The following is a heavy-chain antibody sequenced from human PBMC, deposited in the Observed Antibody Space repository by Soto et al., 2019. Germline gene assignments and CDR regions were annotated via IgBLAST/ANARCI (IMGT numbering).Heavy chain of an antibody. J-gene: IGHJ4*02. V-gene: IGHV1-69*01. D-gene: IGHD3-10*01. CDR3: ARLVREIDGYKHLYYFDY. CDR2: IIPIFGTA. Sequence: QVPLVQSGAEVKKPGSSVKVSCKASGGTFSSYAISWVRQAPGQGLEWMGGIIPIFGTANYAQKFQGRVTITADESTSTAYMELSSLRSEDTAVYYCARLVREIDGYKHLYYFDYWGQGTLVTVSS. CDR1: GGTFSSYA.